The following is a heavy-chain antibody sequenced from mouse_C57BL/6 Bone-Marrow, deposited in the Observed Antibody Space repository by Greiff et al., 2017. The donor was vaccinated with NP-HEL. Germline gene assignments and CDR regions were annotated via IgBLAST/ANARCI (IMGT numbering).Heavy chain of an antibody. CDR1: GFTFTDYY. CDR3: ARYCYALYDFDY. J-gene: IGHJ2*01. V-gene: IGHV7-3*01. CDR2: IRNKANGYTT. Sequence: DVMLVESGGGLVQPGGSLSLSCAASGFTFTDYYMSWVRQPPGKALEWLGFIRNKANGYTTEYSASVKGRFTISRANSQTILHLQMNALRAEDSATYYCARYCYALYDFDYWGQGTTLTVSS. D-gene: IGHD6-5*01.